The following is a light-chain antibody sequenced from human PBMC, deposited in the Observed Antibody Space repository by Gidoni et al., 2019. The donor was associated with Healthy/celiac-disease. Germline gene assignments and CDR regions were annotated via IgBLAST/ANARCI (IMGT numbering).Light chain of an antibody. V-gene: IGKV1-9*01. Sequence: DIQLTQSPSFLSASVGDRVTITCRASQGISSYLAWYQQKPGKAPKLLIYAASTLQSGVPSRFSGSGSGTEFTLTISSLQPEEFATYYCQQLNSYPFMYTFGQGTKLEIK. CDR3: QQLNSYPFMYT. CDR2: AAS. J-gene: IGKJ2*01. CDR1: QGISSY.